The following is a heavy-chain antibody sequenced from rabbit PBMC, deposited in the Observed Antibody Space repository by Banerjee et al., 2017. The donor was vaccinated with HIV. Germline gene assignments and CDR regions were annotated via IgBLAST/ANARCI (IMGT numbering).Heavy chain of an antibody. CDR1: GFSFSSSYW. V-gene: IGHV1S40*01. Sequence: QSLEESGGDLVKPGASLTLTCTASGFSFSSSYWICWVRQAPGKGPEWIACIYAGSSGSTWYASWVNGRFTISKTSSTTVTLQMTSLTAADTATYFCARRDADSGSALNLWGQGTLVTVS. CDR3: ARRDADSGSALNL. J-gene: IGHJ4*01. D-gene: IGHD8-1*01. CDR2: IYAGSSGST.